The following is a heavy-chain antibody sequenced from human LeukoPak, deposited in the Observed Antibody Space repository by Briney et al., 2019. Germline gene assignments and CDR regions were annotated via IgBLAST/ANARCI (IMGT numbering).Heavy chain of an antibody. CDR1: GYTFTSYG. CDR2: INAYNGNT. CDR3: ARVQRGVVPAGKNRVSYVSDSPDH. V-gene: IGHV1-18*01. D-gene: IGHD2-2*01. Sequence: ASVKVSCTASGYTFTSYGISWVRQPPGQGLEGMGLINAYNGNTNNAQKLQGRVTMTTDTSTSTAYMELRSLRSDDTAVYYCARVQRGVVPAGKNRVSYVSDSPDHWGQGTLVTVSS. J-gene: IGHJ4*02.